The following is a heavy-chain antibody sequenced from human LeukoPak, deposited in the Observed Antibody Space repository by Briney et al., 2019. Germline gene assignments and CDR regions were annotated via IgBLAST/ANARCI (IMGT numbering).Heavy chain of an antibody. CDR1: GGSISSGDYY. J-gene: IGHJ5*02. Sequence: SETLSLTCTVSGGSISSGDYYWSWIRQPTGKGLEWIGYIYYSGSTYYNPSLKSRVTISVDTSKNQFSLKLSSVTAADTAVYYCARPYYDFWSGYFWIDPWGQGTLVTVSS. CDR3: ARPYYDFWSGYFWIDP. D-gene: IGHD3-3*01. V-gene: IGHV4-30-4*08. CDR2: IYYSGST.